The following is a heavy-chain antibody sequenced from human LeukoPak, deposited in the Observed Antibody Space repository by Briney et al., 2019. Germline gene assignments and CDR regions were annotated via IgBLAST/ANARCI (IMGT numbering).Heavy chain of an antibody. J-gene: IGHJ4*02. CDR3: AKAVNFDWLPNDY. Sequence: GGSLRLSCAASGFTFSDYYMNWIRQAPGKGLEWVSYISSSGSTIYYADSVKGRFSISRDNSKNTLYLQMNSLRAGDAAVYYCAKAVNFDWLPNDYWGQGTLVTVS. CDR2: ISSSGSTI. CDR1: GFTFSDYY. D-gene: IGHD3-9*01. V-gene: IGHV3-11*01.